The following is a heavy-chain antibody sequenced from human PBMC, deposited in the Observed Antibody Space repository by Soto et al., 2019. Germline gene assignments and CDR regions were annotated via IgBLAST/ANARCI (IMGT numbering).Heavy chain of an antibody. CDR2: IRTKSNGYAT. V-gene: IGHV3-73*01. Sequence: GGSLRLSCAASRFTFSGSAIHWVRRASGKGLEWVARIRTKSNGYATTYAASVKGRFTISRDDSKNMAYLQMNGLKTEDTAMYYCSRVEYVTSSPIGWGQGTLVTVSS. J-gene: IGHJ4*02. CDR3: SRVEYVTSSPIG. D-gene: IGHD6-6*01. CDR1: RFTFSGSA.